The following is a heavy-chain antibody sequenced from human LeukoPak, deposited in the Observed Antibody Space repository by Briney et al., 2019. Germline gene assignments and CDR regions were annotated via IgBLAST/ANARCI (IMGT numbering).Heavy chain of an antibody. D-gene: IGHD2-21*02. V-gene: IGHV4-59*08. CDR2: IYYSGST. CDR1: GGSISSHY. J-gene: IGHJ4*02. Sequence: PSETLSLTCTVSGGSISSHYLSWIRQPPGQGLEWIGHIYYSGSTNYNPSLKSRVSISEDTSKNQFSLKLSSVTAADTAVYYCARHPGDYYFDYWGQGTLVTVSS. CDR3: ARHPGDYYFDY.